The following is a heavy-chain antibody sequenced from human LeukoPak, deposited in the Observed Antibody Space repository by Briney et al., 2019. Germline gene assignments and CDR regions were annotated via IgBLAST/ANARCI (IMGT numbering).Heavy chain of an antibody. CDR3: ARNKESNSWYPVFDY. Sequence: SETLSLTCDVPGASISSNNWWSWVRQPPGKGLEWIGEIFHGGNINYNPSLKSRVTISVDKSNNQFSLKLSSVTAADTAVYYCARNKESNSWYPVFDYWGQGTLVTVSS. D-gene: IGHD6-13*01. CDR1: GASISSNNW. V-gene: IGHV4-4*02. J-gene: IGHJ4*02. CDR2: IFHGGNI.